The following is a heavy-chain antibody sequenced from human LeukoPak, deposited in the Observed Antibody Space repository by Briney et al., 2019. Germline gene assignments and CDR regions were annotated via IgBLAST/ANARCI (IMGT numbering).Heavy chain of an antibody. CDR1: GFTFSSYA. Sequence: GGSLRLSCAASGFTFSSYAMSWVRQAPGKGLGWVSAISGSVGSTYYADSVKGRFTISRDSSKNTLYLQMNSLRAEDMAVYYCAKLLMAMVRGVDIDCWGQGTLVTVSS. D-gene: IGHD3-10*01. J-gene: IGHJ4*02. CDR3: AKLLMAMVRGVDIDC. CDR2: ISGSVGST. V-gene: IGHV3-23*01.